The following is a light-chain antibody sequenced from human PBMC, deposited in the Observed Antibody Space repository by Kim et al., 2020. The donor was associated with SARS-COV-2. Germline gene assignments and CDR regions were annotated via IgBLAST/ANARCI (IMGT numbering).Light chain of an antibody. CDR2: DVS. CDR3: SSYSTSSTWV. Sequence: QSVLTQPASVSGSPGQSITISCSGTSSDVGYFNYVSWFQQHPGKAPKLILYDVSIRPSGISNRLSGSKSANTASLTISGLQPEDEADYYCSSYSTSSTWVFGGGTQLTVL. V-gene: IGLV2-14*03. J-gene: IGLJ3*02. CDR1: SSDVGYFNY.